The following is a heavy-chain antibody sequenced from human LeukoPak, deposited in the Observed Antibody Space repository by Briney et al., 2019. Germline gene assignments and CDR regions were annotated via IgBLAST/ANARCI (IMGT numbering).Heavy chain of an antibody. J-gene: IGHJ4*02. CDR2: TYYRSKWYD. CDR1: GDSVSSNSAA. CDR3: VRYSSAPRVFDY. Sequence: SQTLSLTCAISGDSVSSNSAAWNWIRQSPSRGLEWLGRTYYRSKWYDDYAVSVKSRITINPDTSLNQFSLHLNSVTPEDMAVYYCVRYSSAPRVFDYWGQGTLVTVS. D-gene: IGHD6-19*01. V-gene: IGHV6-1*01.